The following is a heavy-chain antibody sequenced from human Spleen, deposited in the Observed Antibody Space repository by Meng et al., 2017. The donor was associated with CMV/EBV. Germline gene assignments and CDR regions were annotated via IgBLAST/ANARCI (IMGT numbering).Heavy chain of an antibody. D-gene: IGHD6-13*01. CDR1: GFTFSNYG. Sequence: GGSLRLSCAASGFTFSNYGMNWVRQAPGKGLEWVGFILFDGSNEYYADSVKGRFTISRDNSKSTLYLQLNSLRPEDTALYYCARGHTYRSSSQGFDPWGQGVLVTVSS. CDR2: ILFDGSNE. V-gene: IGHV3-30*02. CDR3: ARGHTYRSSSQGFDP. J-gene: IGHJ5*02.